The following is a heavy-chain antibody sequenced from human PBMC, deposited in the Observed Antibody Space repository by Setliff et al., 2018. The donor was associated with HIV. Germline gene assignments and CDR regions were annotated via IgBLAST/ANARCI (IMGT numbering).Heavy chain of an antibody. Sequence: LRLSCAASGFMFSDHSFHWVRQAPGEGLEWLSYISATGTTVSYSDSVKGRFNILRDDSKETAYLQMNSLRDEDTAVYYCVRDVLKFWSGSGALDFWGPGTLVTVSS. V-gene: IGHV3-48*02. J-gene: IGHJ4*02. D-gene: IGHD3-3*01. CDR2: ISATGTTV. CDR3: VRDVLKFWSGSGALDF. CDR1: GFMFSDHS.